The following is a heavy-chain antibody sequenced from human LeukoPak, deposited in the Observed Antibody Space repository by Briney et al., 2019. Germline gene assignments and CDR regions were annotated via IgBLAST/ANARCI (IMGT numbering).Heavy chain of an antibody. CDR2: ISAYNGNT. CDR1: GYTFTSYD. V-gene: IGHV1-18*01. J-gene: IGHJ4*02. D-gene: IGHD3-22*01. Sequence: ASVKVSCKASGYTFTSYDINWVRQATGQGLEWMGWISAYNGNTNYAQKLQGRVTMTTDTSTSTAYMELRSLRSDDTAVYYCARDKISRYYDSSGYFDYWGQGTLVTVSS. CDR3: ARDKISRYYDSSGYFDY.